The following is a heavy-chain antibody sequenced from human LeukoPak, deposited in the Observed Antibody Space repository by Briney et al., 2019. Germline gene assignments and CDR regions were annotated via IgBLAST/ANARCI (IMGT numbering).Heavy chain of an antibody. D-gene: IGHD3-10*01. Sequence: PGGSLRLSCAASGFTFDDYTMHWVRQVPGKGLEWVSGIAWNSGITGYADSVKGRLTISRDNAKNSLSLQMNSLRAEDTAFYYCVKDIGGDVIPRRFDYWGQGTLVTVSS. V-gene: IGHV3-9*01. J-gene: IGHJ4*02. CDR3: VKDIGGDVIPRRFDY. CDR1: GFTFDDYT. CDR2: IAWNSGIT.